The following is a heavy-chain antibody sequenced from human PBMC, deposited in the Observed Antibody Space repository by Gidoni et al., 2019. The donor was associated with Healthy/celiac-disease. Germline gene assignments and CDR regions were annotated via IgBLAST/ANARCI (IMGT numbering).Heavy chain of an antibody. D-gene: IGHD6-25*01. CDR2: INHSGST. CDR1: GGSFSGSY. Sequence: QVQLQQWGAGLLKPSETLSLPCAVYGGSFSGSYWSWIRQTRGKGLEWIGEINHSGSTNYNPSLKSRVTIAVDTSKNQFSLKLSSVTAADTAVYYCARGRLAPRYYYYGMDVWGQGTTVTVSS. V-gene: IGHV4-34*01. CDR3: ARGRLAPRYYYYGMDV. J-gene: IGHJ6*02.